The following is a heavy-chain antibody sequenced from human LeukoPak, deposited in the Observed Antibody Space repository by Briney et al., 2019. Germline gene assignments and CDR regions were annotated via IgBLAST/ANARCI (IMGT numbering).Heavy chain of an antibody. J-gene: IGHJ4*02. CDR1: GFTFGDYA. CDR2: IRSKAYGGTT. D-gene: IGHD7-27*01. Sequence: GGSLRLSCTASGFTFGDYAMSWFRQAPGKGLEWVGFIRSKAYGGTTEYAASVKGRFTISRDDSKSIAYLQMNSLKTEDTAVYYCTRTVSSGDLLVDYWGQGTLVTVSS. V-gene: IGHV3-49*03. CDR3: TRTVSSGDLLVDY.